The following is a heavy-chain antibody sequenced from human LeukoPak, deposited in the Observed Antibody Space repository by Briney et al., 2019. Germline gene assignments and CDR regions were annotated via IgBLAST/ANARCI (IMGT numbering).Heavy chain of an antibody. J-gene: IGHJ4*02. CDR1: GFTFSDFY. Sequence: GGSLRLSCAGSGFTFSDFYMNWIRQAPGKGLECVAYISPSGSYTTYADSVKGRFVISRDNTKNSVSLHMNTLTADDTAVYFCASDQVSGVFDYWGQGARVTVSS. V-gene: IGHV3-11*05. CDR2: ISPSGSYT. D-gene: IGHD5/OR15-5a*01. CDR3: ASDQVSGVFDY.